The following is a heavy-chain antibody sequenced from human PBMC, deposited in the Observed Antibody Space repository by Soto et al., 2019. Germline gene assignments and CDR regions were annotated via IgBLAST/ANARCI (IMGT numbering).Heavy chain of an antibody. CDR1: GGTFASFG. V-gene: IGHV1-18*01. CDR3: ARDQESITDRILQY. Sequence: AAVKVSCKGSGGTFASFGFSWVRQAPGQGLEWLGWISAYNGNTHYAQKVRDRVTLTTDTSTNTAYMELRSLTSDDTAVYYCARDQESITDRILQYWGQGTRVTVSS. J-gene: IGHJ4*02. D-gene: IGHD3-10*01. CDR2: ISAYNGNT.